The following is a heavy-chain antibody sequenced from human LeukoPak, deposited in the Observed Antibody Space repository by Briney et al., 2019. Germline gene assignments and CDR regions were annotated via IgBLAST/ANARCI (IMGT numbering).Heavy chain of an antibody. CDR3: ARGISIAAAGTEGPYFDY. Sequence: PSETLSLTCAVYGGSFSGYYWSWIRQPPGKGLEWIGEINHSGSTNYNPSLKSRVTISVDTSKNQFSLKLSSVTAADTAVYYCARGISIAAAGTEGPYFDYWAREPWSPSPQ. CDR2: INHSGST. V-gene: IGHV4-34*01. CDR1: GGSFSGYY. D-gene: IGHD6-13*01. J-gene: IGHJ4*02.